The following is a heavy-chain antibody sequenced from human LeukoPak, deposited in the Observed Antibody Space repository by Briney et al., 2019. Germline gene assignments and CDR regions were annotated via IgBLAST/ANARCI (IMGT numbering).Heavy chain of an antibody. CDR2: INSDGSST. D-gene: IGHD2-2*01. CDR1: GFTFSSYW. V-gene: IGHV3-74*01. J-gene: IGHJ6*03. CDR3: AKDPTGYCSSTSCPYYYYYYMDV. Sequence: GGSLRLSCAASGFTFSSYWMHWVRQAPGKGLVWVSRINSDGSSTSYADSVKGRFTISRDNAKNTLYLQMNSLRAEDTAVYYCAKDPTGYCSSTSCPYYYYYYMDVWGKGTTVTVSS.